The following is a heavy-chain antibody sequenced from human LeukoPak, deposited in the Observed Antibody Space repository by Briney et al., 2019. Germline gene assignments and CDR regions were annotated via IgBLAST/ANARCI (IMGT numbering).Heavy chain of an antibody. CDR1: GYTFTSYG. CDR2: ISAYNGNT. V-gene: IGHV1-18*01. Sequence: ASVKVSCKASGYTFTSYGISWVQQAPGQGLEWMGWISAYNGNTNYAQKLQGRVTMTTDTSASTAYMELSSLRSEDTAVYYCARAIVATIGDFDYWGQGTLVTVSS. CDR3: ARAIVATIGDFDY. D-gene: IGHD5-12*01. J-gene: IGHJ4*02.